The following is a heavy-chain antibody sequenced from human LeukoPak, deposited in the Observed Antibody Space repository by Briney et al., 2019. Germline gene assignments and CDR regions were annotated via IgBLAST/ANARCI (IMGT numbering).Heavy chain of an antibody. Sequence: SETLSLTCTVSGGSISSYYWSWIRQPPGKGLEWIGYIYYSGSTNYNPSLKSRVTISVDTSKNQFSLKLSSVTAADTAVYYCARGLSGSRTYFAYWGQGNVVTVSS. D-gene: IGHD6-13*01. J-gene: IGHJ4*02. CDR2: IYYSGST. CDR3: ARGLSGSRTYFAY. V-gene: IGHV4-59*01. CDR1: GGSISSYY.